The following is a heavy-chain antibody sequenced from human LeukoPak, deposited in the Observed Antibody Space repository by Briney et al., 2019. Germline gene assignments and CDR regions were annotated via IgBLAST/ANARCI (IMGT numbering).Heavy chain of an antibody. J-gene: IGHJ3*02. CDR3: ARGKKGITMIVVPRPSAFDI. D-gene: IGHD3-22*01. V-gene: IGHV4-34*01. CDR1: GGSFSGYY. CDR2: INHSGST. Sequence: SETLSLTCAVYGGSFSGYYWSWIRQPPGKGLEWIGEINHSGSTNYNPSLKSRVTISVDTSKNQFSLKLSSVTAADTAVYYCARGKKGITMIVVPRPSAFDIWGQGTMVTVSS.